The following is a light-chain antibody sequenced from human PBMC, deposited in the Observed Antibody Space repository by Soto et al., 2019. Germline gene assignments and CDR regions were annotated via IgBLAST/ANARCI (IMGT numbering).Light chain of an antibody. CDR1: SSNIGNNY. J-gene: IGLJ2*01. CDR2: DNN. Sequence: QSVLTQPPSVSAAPGQKVTISCSGSSSNIGNNYVSWYQQLPGTAHKLLIYDNNKRPSGIPDRFSGSKSGTSATLGITGLQTGDEADYYCGTWDSSLSVRGVFGGGTKLTVL. V-gene: IGLV1-51*01. CDR3: GTWDSSLSVRGV.